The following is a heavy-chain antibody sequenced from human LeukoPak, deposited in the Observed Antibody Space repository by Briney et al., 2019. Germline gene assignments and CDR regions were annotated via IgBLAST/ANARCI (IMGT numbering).Heavy chain of an antibody. J-gene: IGHJ4*02. D-gene: IGHD3-9*01. Sequence: GGSLRLSCAASGFTFSTYAMTWVRQAPGKGLEWVSGISAGGDRTYYADSVKGRFTISRDNARNTVFLQMSSLRAEDTAVYYCARDFDMGITPGDDFDFWGQGTLVTVSS. V-gene: IGHV3-23*01. CDR1: GFTFSTYA. CDR2: ISAGGDRT. CDR3: ARDFDMGITPGDDFDF.